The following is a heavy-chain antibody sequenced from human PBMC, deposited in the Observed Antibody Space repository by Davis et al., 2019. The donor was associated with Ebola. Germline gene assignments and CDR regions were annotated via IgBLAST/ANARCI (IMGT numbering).Heavy chain of an antibody. V-gene: IGHV3-64*04. D-gene: IGHD1-26*01. J-gene: IGHJ4*02. CDR3: ARDVGELLGVILDY. CDR1: GFTFSSYA. Sequence: PGGSLRLSCSASGFTFSSYAMHWVRQAPGKGLEYVSAISSNGGSTYYADSVKGRFTVSRDNAKNSLYLQMNSLRDEDTAVYYCARDVGELLGVILDYWGQGTLVTVSS. CDR2: ISSNGGST.